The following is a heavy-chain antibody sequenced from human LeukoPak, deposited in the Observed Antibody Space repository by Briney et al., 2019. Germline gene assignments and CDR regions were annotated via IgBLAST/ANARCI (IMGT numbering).Heavy chain of an antibody. CDR2: INPNSGGT. J-gene: IGHJ5*02. Sequence: ASVKVSCKASGYTFTGYYMHWVRQAPGQGLECMGWINPNSGGTNYAQKFQGRVTMTRDTSISTAYMELSRLRSDDTAVYYCARAYEYCSGGSCYSWFDPWGQGTLVTVSS. V-gene: IGHV1-2*02. D-gene: IGHD2-15*01. CDR3: ARAYEYCSGGSCYSWFDP. CDR1: GYTFTGYY.